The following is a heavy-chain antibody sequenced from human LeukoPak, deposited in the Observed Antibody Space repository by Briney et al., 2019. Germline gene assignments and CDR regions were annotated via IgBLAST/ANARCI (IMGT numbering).Heavy chain of an antibody. CDR3: ARDFYHGHCAGLSCFLLDY. CDR2: ISAYYGHT. D-gene: IGHD2-8*02. Sequence: ASVKVSCKASGYSFTSYGITWVRQAPGQGLEWMGWISAYYGHTNYAQKLQGRVTMTTDTSTSTAYIELRSLRSDDTAVYYCARDFYHGHCAGLSCFLLDYWGQGALVIVSS. J-gene: IGHJ4*02. V-gene: IGHV1-18*01. CDR1: GYSFTSYG.